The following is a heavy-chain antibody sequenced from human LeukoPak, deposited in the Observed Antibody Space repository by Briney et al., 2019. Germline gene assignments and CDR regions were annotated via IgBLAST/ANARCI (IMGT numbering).Heavy chain of an antibody. Sequence: PGGSLRLSCAASGFTFSYYGINWVRQAPGKGLEWVSFISTTSSYIYYADSVKGRFTISRDNAKNSVYLQMNSLGVEDTAVYYCARDSSGWHDRWDYWGQGTLVTVSS. CDR2: ISTTSSYI. J-gene: IGHJ4*02. CDR1: GFTFSYYG. V-gene: IGHV3-21*01. D-gene: IGHD6-19*01. CDR3: ARDSSGWHDRWDY.